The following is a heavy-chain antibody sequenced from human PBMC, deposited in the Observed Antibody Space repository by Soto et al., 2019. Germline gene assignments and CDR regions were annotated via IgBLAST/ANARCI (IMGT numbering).Heavy chain of an antibody. Sequence: PGGSLRLSCTTSGFNASSSDMSWVRKDPGKGLDWVSVIYSGGNSYYAVSGQGRFTISRDNSKNTVYRKMNRVRGEDTARYYGGRLVPYGSETYSFRYTCFAPWAQGTLVTVSS. CDR1: GFNASSSD. V-gene: IGHV3-53*01. CDR2: IYSGGNS. J-gene: IGHJ5*02. D-gene: IGHD3-10*01. CDR3: GRLVPYGSETYSFRYTCFAP.